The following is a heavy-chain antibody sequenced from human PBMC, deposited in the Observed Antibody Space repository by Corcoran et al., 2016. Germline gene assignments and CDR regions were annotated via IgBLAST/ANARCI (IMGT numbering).Heavy chain of an antibody. V-gene: IGHV4-59*01. CDR3: ARVIAVSGTRFFQH. CDR2: IVYTGSS. D-gene: IGHD6-19*01. J-gene: IGHJ1*01. Sequence: QVHLQESGPGLVRPSETLSLTCPVSGGSLNYYYWSWVRQPPGKGLEWVGYIVYTGSSNYTPSLKRRAFISRNTPRNQFSLRLNSVTAAATALCYCARVIAVSGTRFFQHWGQGTLVTVSS. CDR1: GGSLNYYY.